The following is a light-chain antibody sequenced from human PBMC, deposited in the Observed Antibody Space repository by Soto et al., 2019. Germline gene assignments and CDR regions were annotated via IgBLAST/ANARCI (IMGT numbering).Light chain of an antibody. Sequence: QSALTQPPSWSAAPGQKVTIPCSGSSSNIGNNYVSWYQQLPGTAPKLLIYENNKRPSGIPDRFSGSKAGTSATLGITELQTGDEADYYCGAWDSSLSAYVFGTGTKVTVL. J-gene: IGLJ1*01. V-gene: IGLV1-51*02. CDR1: SSNIGNNY. CDR2: ENN. CDR3: GAWDSSLSAYV.